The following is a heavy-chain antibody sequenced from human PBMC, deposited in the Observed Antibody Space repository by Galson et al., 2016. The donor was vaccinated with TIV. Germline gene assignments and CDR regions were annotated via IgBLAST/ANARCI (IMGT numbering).Heavy chain of an antibody. D-gene: IGHD5-18*01. Sequence: SLRLSCAASGFTFHDYGMHWVRQAPGKGLEWVSGISSNSVSRGYADSVKGRFTVSRDNAKNSLYLQMNSLRGEDPALYYCSKARGYGYGSPRDYYYGMDVWGQGTTVIVSS. CDR1: GFTFHDYG. CDR3: SKARGYGYGSPRDYYYGMDV. V-gene: IGHV3-9*01. CDR2: ISSNSVSR. J-gene: IGHJ6*02.